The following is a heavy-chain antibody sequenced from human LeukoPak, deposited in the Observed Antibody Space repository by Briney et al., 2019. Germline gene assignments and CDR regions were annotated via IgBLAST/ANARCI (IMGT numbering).Heavy chain of an antibody. J-gene: IGHJ4*02. Sequence: GASLEISCQGPGYTFTNYWTGRGRPLPGKGLEWTGIIYPGGSETRYSPSFQGQVTISADKSIDTAYLQWSSLKASDTAMYYCARHGLSSNWYYFDYWGQGTLVAVSS. D-gene: IGHD6-13*01. CDR3: ARHGLSSNWYYFDY. V-gene: IGHV5-51*01. CDR1: GYTFTNYW. CDR2: IYPGGSET.